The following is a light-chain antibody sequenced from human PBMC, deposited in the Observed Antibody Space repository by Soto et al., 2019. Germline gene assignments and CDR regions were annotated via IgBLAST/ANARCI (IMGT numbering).Light chain of an antibody. CDR2: EIN. J-gene: IGLJ2*01. V-gene: IGLV2-14*01. CDR1: SSDIGTYNF. Sequence: QSALTQPASVSGSPGQSITISCTGTSSDIGTYNFVPWYQQRPGKAPKLLIHEINNRPSGVSIRFSGSKSGNTASLTISGLQAEDEADYYCSSDTTTSTLIFGGGTKLTVL. CDR3: SSDTTTSTLI.